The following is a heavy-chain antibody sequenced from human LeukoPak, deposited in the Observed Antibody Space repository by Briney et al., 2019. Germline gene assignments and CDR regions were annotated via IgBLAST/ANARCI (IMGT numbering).Heavy chain of an antibody. J-gene: IGHJ4*02. CDR1: GYTFTSNS. D-gene: IGHD6-13*01. CDR3: ARTLRTEAAAGPMCDY. Sequence: ASVKVSCNASGYTFTSNSISWVRQPPGPGLEWMGWISAYNGNTNYAQKLQGRVTMTTDTSTSTAYMELRSLRSDDTAVYYCARTLRTEAAAGPMCDYWGQGTLVTVSS. V-gene: IGHV1-18*01. CDR2: ISAYNGNT.